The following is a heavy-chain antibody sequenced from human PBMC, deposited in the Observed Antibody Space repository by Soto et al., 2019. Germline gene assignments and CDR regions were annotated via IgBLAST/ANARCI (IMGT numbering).Heavy chain of an antibody. Sequence: QITLKESGPTLMKPTQTLTLTCTLSGVSLTTNGVGVDWIRQPPGKALEWLALIYWDDDILYSPSLKNRVTITKDISTNQVVLTVTNMDSVDTATYYCVHRRGGPSIVWGQGTLVTVSS. D-gene: IGHD2-15*01. CDR2: IYWDDDI. CDR3: VHRRGGPSIV. J-gene: IGHJ4*01. CDR1: GVSLTTNGVG. V-gene: IGHV2-5*02.